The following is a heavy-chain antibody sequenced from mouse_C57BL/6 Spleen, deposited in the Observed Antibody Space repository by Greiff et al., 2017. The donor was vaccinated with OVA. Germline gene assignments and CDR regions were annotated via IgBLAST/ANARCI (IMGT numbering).Heavy chain of an antibody. D-gene: IGHD1-1*01. Sequence: VQLQQSGPGLVKPSQSLSLSCSVTGYSITSGYYWNWIRQFPGNKLELMGFISYDGSNNYNPSLKNRISITRDTSKNQFFLKLNSVTTEDTATYCCARDDYYGSSSAWFAYWGQGTLVTVSA. CDR2: ISYDGSN. V-gene: IGHV3-6*01. CDR3: ARDDYYGSSSAWFAY. J-gene: IGHJ3*01. CDR1: GYSITSGYY.